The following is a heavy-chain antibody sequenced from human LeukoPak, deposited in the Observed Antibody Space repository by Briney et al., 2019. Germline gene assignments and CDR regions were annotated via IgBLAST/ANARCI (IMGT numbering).Heavy chain of an antibody. J-gene: IGHJ4*02. CDR3: AREIFGSGSDPDF. D-gene: IGHD3-10*01. CDR1: GFSFNTYA. CDR2: IWHDGSHK. Sequence: PGGSLRLSCAASGFSFNTYAMHWVRQAPGQGLEWVALIWHDGSHKFYSNSVRGQFTISRDNSKSTVSLQMNNLRPEDTAVYYCAREIFGSGSDPDFWGQGTLVTVSS. V-gene: IGHV3-33*01.